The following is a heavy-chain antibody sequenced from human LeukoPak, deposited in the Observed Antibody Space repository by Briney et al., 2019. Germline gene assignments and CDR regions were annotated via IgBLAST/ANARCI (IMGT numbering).Heavy chain of an antibody. V-gene: IGHV4-39*01. CDR2: IYYSGST. D-gene: IGHD3-10*01. Sequence: SETLSLTCTVSGGSISSSSYYWGWIRQPPGKGLEWIGSIYYSGSTYYNPSLKSRVTISVDTSKNQFSLKLSSVTAADTAVYYCARATRDSVVWFDPWGQGTLVTVSS. CDR3: ARATRDSVVWFDP. J-gene: IGHJ5*02. CDR1: GGSISSSSYY.